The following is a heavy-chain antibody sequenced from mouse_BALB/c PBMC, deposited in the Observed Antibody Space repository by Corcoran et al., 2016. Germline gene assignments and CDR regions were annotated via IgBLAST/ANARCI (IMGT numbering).Heavy chain of an antibody. D-gene: IGHD1-1*01. V-gene: IGHV14-3*02. CDR3: ATTVAMDY. CDR2: IDPANGNT. Sequence: EVQLQQSGAELVKPGASVKLSCTASGFNIKDTYMHWVKQRPEQGLEWIGRIDPANGNTKYDPKFQGKATITADTSSNTAYLQLSSLTSEDTAVYYCATTVAMDYWGQGTAVTVSS. CDR1: GFNIKDTY. J-gene: IGHJ4*01.